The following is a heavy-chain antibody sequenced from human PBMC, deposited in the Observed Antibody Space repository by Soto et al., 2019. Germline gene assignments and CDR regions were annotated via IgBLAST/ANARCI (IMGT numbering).Heavy chain of an antibody. D-gene: IGHD6-13*01. CDR3: VKNRWYTDYSFEY. J-gene: IGHJ4*02. CDR1: GFTFSSHA. Sequence: EVQLLESGGGLVQPGGSLRLSCAASGFTFSSHAMSWVRQSPVKGLELVASLGKTGAYYADSVKDRFSISRDISKSTMFLQLNNVRADDSDIYYCVKNRWYTDYSFEYLGQGTLVTVSS. CDR2: LGKTGA. V-gene: IGHV3-23*01.